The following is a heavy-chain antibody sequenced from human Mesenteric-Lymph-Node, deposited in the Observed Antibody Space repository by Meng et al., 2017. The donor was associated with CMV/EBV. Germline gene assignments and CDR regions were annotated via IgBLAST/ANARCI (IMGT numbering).Heavy chain of an antibody. CDR1: GFTFTTHA. CDR3: ASTAGLDY. CDR2: ISYDETYK. V-gene: IGHV3-30*04. Sequence: GESLKISCAASGFTFTTHAMHWIRQAPGEGLEWVALISYDETYKYYADSVKGRFTISRDNAKNSLYLQMNSLRAEDTAVYYCASTAGLDYWGQGTLVTVSS. J-gene: IGHJ4*02.